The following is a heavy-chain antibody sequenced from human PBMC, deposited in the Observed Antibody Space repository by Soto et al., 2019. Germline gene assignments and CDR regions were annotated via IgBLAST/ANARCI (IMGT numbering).Heavy chain of an antibody. D-gene: IGHD3-16*01. CDR1: GYTFTSYG. CDR2: ISAYNGNT. V-gene: IGHV1-18*01. J-gene: IGHJ6*02. CDR3: ARDFCLWGGDFCGMDV. Sequence: QVQLVQSGAEVKKPGTSVKVSCKASGYTFTSYGISWVRQAPGQGLEWMGWISAYNGNTNYAQKLQGRVTMTTDTPTSTAYMELRSLRSDETAVYFCARDFCLWGGDFCGMDVWGHGTTVIVAS.